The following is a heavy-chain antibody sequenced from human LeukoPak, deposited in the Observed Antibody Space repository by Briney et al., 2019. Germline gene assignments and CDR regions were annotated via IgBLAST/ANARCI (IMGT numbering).Heavy chain of an antibody. V-gene: IGHV3-20*01. CDR2: IIWDGGST. CDR3: ARRAGGSGSDTDYYYYYYMDL. CDR1: GSTFDAYG. Sequence: GRSLSLSCAPAGSTFDAYGMSCVRQAPREGLEWVAWIIWDGGSTGYTDSVTGRFSISRDHAKHSLYLQMNSLRAEDTALYHCARRAGGSGSDTDYYYYYYMDLWGKGTTVTVSS. J-gene: IGHJ6*03. D-gene: IGHD3-10*01.